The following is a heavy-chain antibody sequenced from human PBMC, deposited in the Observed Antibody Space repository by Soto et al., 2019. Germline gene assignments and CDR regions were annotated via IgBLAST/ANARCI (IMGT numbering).Heavy chain of an antibody. J-gene: IGHJ5*02. Sequence: SETLTLTCTVSGGSISSSSYYWGLLRQTPGKGLEWIGSIYYSGSTYYTPSFKSRVTISVDTSKNQFSLKLSSVTAADTAVYYCARSGKINWFDPWGQGTLVTVSS. CDR1: GGSISSSSYY. V-gene: IGHV4-39*01. CDR2: IYYSGST. CDR3: ARSGKINWFDP.